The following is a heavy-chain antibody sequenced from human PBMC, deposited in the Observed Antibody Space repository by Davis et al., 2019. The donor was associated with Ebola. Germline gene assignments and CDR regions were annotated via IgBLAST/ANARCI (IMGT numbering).Heavy chain of an antibody. J-gene: IGHJ4*02. CDR3: AKGTYCGGDCYSLLDY. V-gene: IGHV3-53*01. D-gene: IGHD2-21*02. Sequence: GESLKISCAASGFTVSSNYMSWVRQAPGKGLEWVSVIYSGGSTYYADSVKGRFTISRDISKNTVFLQMNSLGAEDTAVYYCAKGTYCGGDCYSLLDYWGQGTLVTVSS. CDR2: IYSGGST. CDR1: GFTVSSNY.